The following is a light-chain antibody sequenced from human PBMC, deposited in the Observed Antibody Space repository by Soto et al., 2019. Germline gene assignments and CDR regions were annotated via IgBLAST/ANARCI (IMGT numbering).Light chain of an antibody. CDR3: QHYNNWLGT. Sequence: EIVVTQSPSLLSVSPGERVTLYCRASQRVISSIAWYQQKLGQAPRLLIYGASTRATGIPSRFSGSGSGTEFFLTISSLQSEDFAMYYCQHYNNWLGTFGGGTTVEIK. J-gene: IGKJ4*01. CDR2: GAS. CDR1: QRVISS. V-gene: IGKV3-15*01.